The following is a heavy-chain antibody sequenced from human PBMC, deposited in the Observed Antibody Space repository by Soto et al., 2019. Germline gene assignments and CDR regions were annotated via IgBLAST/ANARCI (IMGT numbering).Heavy chain of an antibody. CDR1: GYTFTDYY. V-gene: IGHV1-2*02. CDR2: ISPNSGGT. D-gene: IGHD2-2*01. J-gene: IGHJ4*02. CDR3: ARAPPCSRTSCYGSHFHY. Sequence: QVQLVQSGAEVKKPGASVKVSCKASGYTFTDYYIHWVRQAPGLGLEWMGWISPNSGGTDYEQKFQGRVTMTRDTSSITAYMELNRLRSDDTAVYYCARAPPCSRTSCYGSHFHYWGQGTLVPVSS.